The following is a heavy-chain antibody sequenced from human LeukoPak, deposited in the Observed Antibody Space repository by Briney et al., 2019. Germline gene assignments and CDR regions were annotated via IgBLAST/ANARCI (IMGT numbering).Heavy chain of an antibody. CDR2: IFDSGTPS. CDR1: GFTFHTYA. D-gene: IGHD3-16*01. CDR3: TKAVGGGRDAYDI. J-gene: IGHJ3*02. V-gene: IGHV3-23*05. Sequence: GGSLRLSCAASGFTFHTYAMSWVRQAPGEGLEWVSSIFDSGTPSYYADSVKGRFTISRDNSRNTFYLQMENLRAEDSATYYCTKAVGGGRDAYDIWGQGTGVIVSS.